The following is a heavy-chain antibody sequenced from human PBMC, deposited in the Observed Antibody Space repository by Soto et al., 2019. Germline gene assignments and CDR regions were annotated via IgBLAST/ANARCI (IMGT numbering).Heavy chain of an antibody. V-gene: IGHV2-5*02. D-gene: IGHD3-3*01. CDR3: AHSLEFLEWFFSRRYYYMDV. Sequence: QITLKESGPTLVKPTQTLTLTCTFSGFSLSTSGVGVGWIRQPPGKALEWLALIYWDDDKRYSPSLKSRLTITKDTSKNQVVLTLTNMDPVDTVTYYCAHSLEFLEWFFSRRYYYMDVWGKGTTVTVSS. CDR2: IYWDDDK. CDR1: GFSLSTSGVG. J-gene: IGHJ6*03.